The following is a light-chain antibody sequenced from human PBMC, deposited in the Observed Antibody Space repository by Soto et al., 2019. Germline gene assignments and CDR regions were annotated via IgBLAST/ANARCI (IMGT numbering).Light chain of an antibody. CDR2: DND. CDR1: SSNIGNNY. CDR3: ATWDRSLSVGV. V-gene: IGLV1-51*01. Sequence: QSVLTQPPSVSADPGQKVTISCSASSSNIGNNYVFWYQQLPGTAPKLLIYDNDKRPSGIPDRFSGSKSGTSATLGITGLQTGDEADYYCATWDRSLSVGVFGGGTKLTVL. J-gene: IGLJ2*01.